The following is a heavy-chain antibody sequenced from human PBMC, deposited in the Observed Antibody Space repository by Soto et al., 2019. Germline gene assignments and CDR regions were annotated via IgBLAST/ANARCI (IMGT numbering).Heavy chain of an antibody. V-gene: IGHV3-11*06. J-gene: IGHJ4*02. CDR2: INPTSGHI. CDR3: ARLPYSAYNRHFDY. D-gene: IGHD4-4*01. Sequence: QVQMVESGGGLVTPGGPLRLSCAASGFIFSHDYMGWIRQAPGKGLEWVSYINPTSGHINYADSVKGRFTISRDNARNSLYLQMNSLTADDTAMYYCARLPYSAYNRHFDYWGQGTLVTGSS. CDR1: GFIFSHDY.